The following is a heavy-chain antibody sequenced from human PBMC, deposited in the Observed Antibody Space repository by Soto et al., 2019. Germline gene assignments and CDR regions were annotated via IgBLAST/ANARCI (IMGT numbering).Heavy chain of an antibody. CDR2: IIPLYGTT. D-gene: IGHD2-15*01. CDR1: GDTFRNYA. Sequence: QVQLVQSGAEVKKPGSSVRVSCEASGDTFRNYAISWVRQAPGQGLEWLGGIIPLYGTTNYAQKFQDRVTFTADGSKTTAYLDLCSLRKEGTAGYYCARDLGGCSAGSCRYNWFDLWGQGSLVTVSS. V-gene: IGHV1-69*01. CDR3: ARDLGGCSAGSCRYNWFDL. J-gene: IGHJ5*02.